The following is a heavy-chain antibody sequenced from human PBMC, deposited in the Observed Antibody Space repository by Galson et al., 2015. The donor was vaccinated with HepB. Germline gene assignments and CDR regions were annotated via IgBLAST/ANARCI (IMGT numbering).Heavy chain of an antibody. V-gene: IGHV1-69*10. CDR3: ASLPTTAEYFQH. CDR2: IIPIFGIA. J-gene: IGHJ1*01. CDR1: GGTFSSYA. Sequence: SVKVSCKASGGTFSSYAISWVRQAPGQGLEWMGGIIPIFGIANYAQKFQGRVTITADKSASTAYMELSSLRSEDTAVYYCASLPTTAEYFQHWGQGTLVTVSS. D-gene: IGHD1-26*01.